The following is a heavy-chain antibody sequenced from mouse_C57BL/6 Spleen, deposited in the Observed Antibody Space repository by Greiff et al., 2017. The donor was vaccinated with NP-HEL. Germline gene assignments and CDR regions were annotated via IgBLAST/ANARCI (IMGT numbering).Heavy chain of an antibody. V-gene: IGHV1-53*01. D-gene: IGHD2-5*01. CDR1: GYTFTSYW. CDR2: INPSNGGT. Sequence: QVQLQQPGTELVKPGASVKLSCKASGYTFTSYWMHWVKQRPGQGLEWIGNINPSNGGTNYNEKFKSKATLTVDKSSSTAYVQLSSQTSEDSAVYYCARLFYYSNPTGYFDVWGTGTTVTVSS. J-gene: IGHJ1*03. CDR3: ARLFYYSNPTGYFDV.